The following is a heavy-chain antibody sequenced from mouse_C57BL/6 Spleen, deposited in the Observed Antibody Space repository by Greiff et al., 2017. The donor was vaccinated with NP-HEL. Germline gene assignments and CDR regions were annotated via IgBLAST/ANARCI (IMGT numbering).Heavy chain of an antibody. CDR1: GFSLTSYA. Sequence: VQLVESGPGLVAPSQSLSITCTVSGFSLTSYAISWVRQPPGKGLEWLGVIWTGGGTNYNSALKSRLSISKDNSKSQVFLKMNSLQTDDTARYYCAAHYYGSSYDSWFAYWGQGTLVTVSA. CDR3: AAHYYGSSYDSWFAY. J-gene: IGHJ3*01. CDR2: IWTGGGT. D-gene: IGHD1-1*01. V-gene: IGHV2-9-1*01.